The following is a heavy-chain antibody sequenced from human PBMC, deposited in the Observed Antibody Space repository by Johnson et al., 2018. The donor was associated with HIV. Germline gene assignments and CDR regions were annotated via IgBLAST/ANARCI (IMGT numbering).Heavy chain of an antibody. CDR1: GFTFDDYG. D-gene: IGHD3-3*01. J-gene: IGHJ3*02. CDR2: INWSGGNI. Sequence: MLLVESGGGIVRQGGSLRLSCAASGFTFDDYGMTWVRQAPGKGLEWVSGINWSGGNIGYADSLKGRFTISRDNARNSLYLEMNSLRVEDTALYYCAREDGQFLEWLGVGEGKYLYGPDIWGQGTMVTVSS. V-gene: IGHV3-20*04. CDR3: AREDGQFLEWLGVGEGKYLYGPDI.